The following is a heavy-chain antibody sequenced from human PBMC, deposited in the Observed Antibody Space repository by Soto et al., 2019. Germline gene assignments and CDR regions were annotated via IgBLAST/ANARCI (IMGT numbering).Heavy chain of an antibody. CDR1: GFTFSSHA. J-gene: IGHJ4*02. CDR2: LSDSGDSI. Sequence: EVQLLESGGGLVQPGRSLRLSCTASGFTFSSHAMTWVRQAPGKGLEWVSGLSDSGDSIYYADSVKGRFTIYRDNSKNTLYLQMNTLRVEDTAVYYCAKVSISWYAGFFDLWGQGTLVTVSS. CDR3: AKVSISWYAGFFDL. V-gene: IGHV3-23*01. D-gene: IGHD2-2*01.